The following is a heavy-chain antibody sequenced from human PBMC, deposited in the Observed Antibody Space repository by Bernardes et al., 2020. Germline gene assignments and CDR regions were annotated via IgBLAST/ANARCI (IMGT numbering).Heavy chain of an antibody. V-gene: IGHV3-7*01. CDR3: ATQSYSNHVY. D-gene: IGHD4-4*01. CDR2: IHPDGSAT. J-gene: IGHJ4*02. Sequence: GSLRLSCAASGFTFSSYWMSWVRQAPGKGLEWVANIHPDGSATQSADSVKGRFTISRDNAKNSMYLQIDSLRAEDTAVYYCATQSYSNHVYWGQGTLVTVSP. CDR1: GFTFSSYW.